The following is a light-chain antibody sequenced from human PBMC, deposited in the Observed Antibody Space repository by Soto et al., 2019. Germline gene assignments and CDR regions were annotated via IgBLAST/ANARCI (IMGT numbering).Light chain of an antibody. CDR3: QSYDSSLSGSYV. V-gene: IGLV1-40*01. J-gene: IGLJ1*01. CDR2: GNS. Sequence: QSVLTQPPSVSGAPGQRVTISCTGSNSSIGAGHDVDWYQQLPGTAPKLLIYGNSNRPSGVPDRFSGSKSGTSASLAITGLQAEDDADYYCQSYDSSLSGSYVFGTGTKLTVL. CDR1: NSSIGAGHD.